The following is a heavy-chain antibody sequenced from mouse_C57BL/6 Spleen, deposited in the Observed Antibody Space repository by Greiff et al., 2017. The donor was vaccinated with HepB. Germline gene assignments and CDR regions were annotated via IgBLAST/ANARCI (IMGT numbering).Heavy chain of an antibody. CDR3: AREDYPHYFDY. Sequence: EVKVVESGGGLVKPGGSLKLSCAASGFTFSSYAMSWVRQTPEKRLEWVATISDGGSYTYYPDNVKGRFTISRDNAKNNLYLQMSHLKSEDTAMYYCAREDYPHYFDYWGQGTTLTVSS. CDR1: GFTFSSYA. V-gene: IGHV5-4*01. CDR2: ISDGGSYT. J-gene: IGHJ2*01. D-gene: IGHD1-1*02.